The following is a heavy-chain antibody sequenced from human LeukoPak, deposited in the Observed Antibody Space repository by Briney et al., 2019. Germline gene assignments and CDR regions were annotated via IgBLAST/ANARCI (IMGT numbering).Heavy chain of an antibody. D-gene: IGHD3-10*01. V-gene: IGHV4-4*02. CDR1: GGSISSSNW. CDR2: IYHSGST. J-gene: IGHJ6*04. CDR3: ARGVLWFGDPRVDGMDV. Sequence: PSGTLSLTCAVSGGSISSSNWWSWVRQPPGKGLEWIGEIYHSGSTNYNPSLKSRVTISVDKSKNQFSLKLSSVTAADTAVYYCARGVLWFGDPRVDGMDVWGKGTTVTVSS.